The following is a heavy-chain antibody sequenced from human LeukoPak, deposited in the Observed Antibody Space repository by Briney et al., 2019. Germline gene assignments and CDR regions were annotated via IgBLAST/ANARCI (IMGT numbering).Heavy chain of an antibody. CDR3: ARRWDTATVRDSGDPYYYYYYGMDV. J-gene: IGHJ6*02. D-gene: IGHD5-18*01. CDR1: GYTFTSYG. Sequence: ASVKVSCKASGYTFTSYGISWVRQAPGQGLEWMGWISAYNGNTNYAQKLQGRVTMTTDTSTSTAYMELRSLRSDDTAVYYCARRWDTATVRDSGDPYYYYYYGMDVWGQGTTVTVSS. V-gene: IGHV1-18*01. CDR2: ISAYNGNT.